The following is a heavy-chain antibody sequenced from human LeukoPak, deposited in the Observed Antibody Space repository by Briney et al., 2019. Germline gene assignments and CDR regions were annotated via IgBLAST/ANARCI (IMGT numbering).Heavy chain of an antibody. CDR3: ARSDNHCSSTSCYLVDP. V-gene: IGHV1-18*01. J-gene: IGHJ5*02. Sequence: GASVKVSCKASGYTFTSYGTSWVRQAPGQGLEWMGWISAYNGNTNYAQKLQGRVTMTTDTSTSTAYMELRSLRSDDTAVYYCARSDNHCSSTSCYLVDPWGQGTLVTVSS. CDR2: ISAYNGNT. CDR1: GYTFTSYG. D-gene: IGHD2-2*01.